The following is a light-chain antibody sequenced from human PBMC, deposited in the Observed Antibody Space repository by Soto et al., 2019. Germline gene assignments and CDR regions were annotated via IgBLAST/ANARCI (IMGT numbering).Light chain of an antibody. CDR1: QSVRTN. CDR3: QHYDNWPPLFS. V-gene: IGKV3-15*01. Sequence: EIVMTQSPATLSVSPGERATLSCRASQSVRTNVAWYQQKPGQAPRLLISGASTRASGIPDRFSGSGSATEFTLTVSSLQSEDFVVYYCQHYDNWPPLFSFGQGTKLEIK. J-gene: IGKJ2*03. CDR2: GAS.